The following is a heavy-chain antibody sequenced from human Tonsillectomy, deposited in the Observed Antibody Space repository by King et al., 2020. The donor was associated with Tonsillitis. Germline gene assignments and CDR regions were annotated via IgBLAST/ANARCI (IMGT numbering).Heavy chain of an antibody. CDR3: ARDAGTIWDLDY. CDR2: LSSSSSII. V-gene: IGHV3-48*02. Sequence: VQLVESGGGLVQPGGSLRLSCAASGFTFSGYAMNWVRQAPGKGLEWVSYLSSSSSIIYYADSVKGRFTISKDNAKNSLYLQMNSLRDEDTAVYYCARDAGTIWDLDYWGQGTLVTVSS. CDR1: GFTFSGYA. D-gene: IGHD1-26*01. J-gene: IGHJ4*02.